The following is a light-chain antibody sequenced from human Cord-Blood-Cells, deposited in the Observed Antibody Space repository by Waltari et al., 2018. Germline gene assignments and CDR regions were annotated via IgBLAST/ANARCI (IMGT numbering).Light chain of an antibody. CDR3: QQYYSYPLT. CDR2: AAS. J-gene: IGKJ4*01. CDR1: QGISSY. Sequence: AIRMTQSPSSFSASTGDGVTLTCRASQGISSYLAWYQQKPGKAPKLLIYAASTLQSGVPSRFSGSGSGTDFTLTISCLQSEDFATYYCQQYYSYPLTFGGGTKVEIK. V-gene: IGKV1-8*01.